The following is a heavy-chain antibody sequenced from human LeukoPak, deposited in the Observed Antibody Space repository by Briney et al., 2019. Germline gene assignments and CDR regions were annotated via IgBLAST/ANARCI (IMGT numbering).Heavy chain of an antibody. Sequence: SETLSLTCTVSGDSISSSDYCWGWIRQPPGKGLEWIGSIDYSGNTNYNPSLKSRVTISVDWSKNQFSLKLNSVTAADTAVYYCARWSYDILTGHNYDYWGQGTLVTVSS. CDR3: ARWSYDILTGHNYDY. V-gene: IGHV4-39*01. J-gene: IGHJ4*02. CDR2: IDYSGNT. CDR1: GDSISSSDYC. D-gene: IGHD3-9*01.